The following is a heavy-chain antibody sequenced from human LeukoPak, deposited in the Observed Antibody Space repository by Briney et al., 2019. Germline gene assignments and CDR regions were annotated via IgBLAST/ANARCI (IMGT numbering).Heavy chain of an antibody. J-gene: IGHJ4*02. V-gene: IGHV3-30-3*01. CDR2: ISYDGSNK. Sequence: GGSLRLSCAASGFTFSSYAMHWVRQAPGKGLERVAVISYDGSNKYYADSVKGRFTISRDNSKNTLYLQMNSLRAEDTAVYYCARDPEYSSGWYVGYFDYWGQGTLVTVSS. CDR1: GFTFSSYA. D-gene: IGHD6-19*01. CDR3: ARDPEYSSGWYVGYFDY.